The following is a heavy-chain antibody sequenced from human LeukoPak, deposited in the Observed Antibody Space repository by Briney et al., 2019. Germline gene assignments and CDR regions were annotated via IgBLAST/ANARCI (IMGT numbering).Heavy chain of an antibody. D-gene: IGHD4-17*01. CDR1: GFTISTYG. CDR3: ARDRDGDYPRAGYGMDV. J-gene: IGHJ6*02. V-gene: IGHV3-21*01. Sequence: GGSLRLSCAASGFTISTYGLNWVRQPPGKGLEWVSSISNSGSYVYYTDSVKGRFTISRDNAKKSLYLQMNSLRAEDTAVYCCARDRDGDYPRAGYGMDVWGQGATVTVSS. CDR2: ISNSGSYV.